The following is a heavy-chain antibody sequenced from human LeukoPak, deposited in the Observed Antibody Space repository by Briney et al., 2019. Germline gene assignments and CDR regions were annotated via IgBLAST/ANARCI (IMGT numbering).Heavy chain of an antibody. V-gene: IGHV3-33*01. Sequence: PGGSLRLSCAASGFTFSSYGMHWVRQAPGKGLEWVAVIWYDGSNKYYADSVKGRFTISRDNSKNTLYLQMNSLRAEDTAVYYCARESDYYDSSGYYHLSDYWGQGTLVTVSS. CDR1: GFTFSSYG. J-gene: IGHJ4*02. CDR3: ARESDYYDSSGYYHLSDY. CDR2: IWYDGSNK. D-gene: IGHD3-22*01.